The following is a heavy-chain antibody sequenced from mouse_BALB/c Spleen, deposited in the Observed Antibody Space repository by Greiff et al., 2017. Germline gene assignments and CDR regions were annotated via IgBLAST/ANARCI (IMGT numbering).Heavy chain of an antibody. CDR2: IRNKANGYTT. CDR3: ARAPLNTATSAWFAY. CDR1: GFTFTDYY. Sequence: EVKVVESGGGLVQPGGSLRLSCASSGFTFTDYYMSWVRQPPGKALEWLGFIRNKANGYTTEYSASVKGRFTISRDNSQSILYLQMNTLRAEDSATYYCARAPLNTATSAWFAYWGQGTLVTVSA. V-gene: IGHV7-3*02. J-gene: IGHJ3*01. D-gene: IGHD1-2*01.